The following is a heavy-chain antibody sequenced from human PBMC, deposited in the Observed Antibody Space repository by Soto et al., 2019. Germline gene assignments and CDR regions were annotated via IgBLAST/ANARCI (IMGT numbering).Heavy chain of an antibody. J-gene: IGHJ5*01. CDR3: ARLIGDSWLDS. Sequence: SQTLSLTCVISGDSVSTNSATWDWIRPSPSRGLEWLGRTYYRSKWYNDYAVSVKGRITINPDTSNNQLSLQLSSVTPDDTAVYYCARLIGDSWLDSWGQGTLVTVSS. V-gene: IGHV6-1*01. CDR1: GDSVSTNSAT. D-gene: IGHD2-8*01. CDR2: TYYRSKWYN.